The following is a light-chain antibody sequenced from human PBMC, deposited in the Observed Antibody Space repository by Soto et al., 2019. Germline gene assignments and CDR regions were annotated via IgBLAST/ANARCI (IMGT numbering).Light chain of an antibody. CDR1: QNVRTF. CDR3: QQHSHWPPWT. J-gene: IGKJ1*01. V-gene: IGKV3-11*01. CDR2: GAS. Sequence: EVVLTQSPATLSLSPGERATLSCRASQNVRTFLDWYQQKPGQAPRLLIYGASNRATGIPARFSGSGSGTDFTLTISSLDPEDFAVYYCQQHSHWPPWTFGQGTRGEIQ.